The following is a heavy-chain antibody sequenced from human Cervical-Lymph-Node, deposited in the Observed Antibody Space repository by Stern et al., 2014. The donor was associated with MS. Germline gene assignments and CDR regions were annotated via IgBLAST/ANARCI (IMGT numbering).Heavy chain of an antibody. J-gene: IGHJ4*02. V-gene: IGHV3-33*01. D-gene: IGHD6-6*01. CDR1: GFTFSSYG. CDR2: IWYDGRNK. Sequence: VQLVQSGGGVVQPGRSLRLSCAASGFTFSSYGMHWVRQTPGKGLEWVAVIWYDGRNKYYADSVKGRFTISRDNSENTLYLQMNSLRAEDTAVYYCARGDSSSPLEYWGQGTLVTVSS. CDR3: ARGDSSSPLEY.